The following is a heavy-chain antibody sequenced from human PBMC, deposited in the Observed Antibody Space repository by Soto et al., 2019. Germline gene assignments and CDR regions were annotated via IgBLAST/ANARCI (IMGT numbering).Heavy chain of an antibody. V-gene: IGHV1-8*01. Sequence: QVQLVQSGAEVKKPGASVKVSCKASGYTFTNYDINWVRQAPGQGLEWMGWMDPKSGNTDYAQKFQGRVTITRSTSISTAYLEVSSLSSEDTAVYFCARGRGWRDYWGQGTLVTVSS. CDR3: ARGRGWRDY. CDR1: GYTFTNYD. J-gene: IGHJ4*02. D-gene: IGHD2-15*01. CDR2: MDPKSGNT.